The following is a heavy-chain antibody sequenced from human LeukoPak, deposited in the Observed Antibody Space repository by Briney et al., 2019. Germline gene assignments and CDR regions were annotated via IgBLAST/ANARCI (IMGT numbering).Heavy chain of an antibody. CDR3: ARERFRTPYSFMDV. CDR1: GYTFTGYY. Sequence: ASVKVSCKASGYTFTGYYMHWVRQAPGQGLEWMGWINPNSGGTNYAQKFQGRVTMTRDTSISTAYMELSSLRSEDTAVYYCARERFRTPYSFMDVWGQGTTVTVSS. V-gene: IGHV1-2*02. D-gene: IGHD2-21*01. CDR2: INPNSGGT. J-gene: IGHJ6*02.